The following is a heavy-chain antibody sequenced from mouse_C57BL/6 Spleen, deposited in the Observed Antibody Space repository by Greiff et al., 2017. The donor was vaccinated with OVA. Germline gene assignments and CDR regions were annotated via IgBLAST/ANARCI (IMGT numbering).Heavy chain of an antibody. CDR1: GYTFTSYW. CDR3: ARGGESYWYFEV. CDR2: IDPSDSYT. Sequence: VQLQQPGAELVRPGTSVRLSCKASGYTFTSYWMHWVKQRPGQGLEWIGVIDPSDSYTNYNQKFKGKATLTVDTSASTAYMQLSSLTSEDSAVYYCARGGESYWYFEVWGTGTTVTVAS. J-gene: IGHJ1*03. V-gene: IGHV1-59*01.